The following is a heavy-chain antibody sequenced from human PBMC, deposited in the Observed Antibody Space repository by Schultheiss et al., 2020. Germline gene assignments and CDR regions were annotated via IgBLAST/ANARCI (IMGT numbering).Heavy chain of an antibody. Sequence: GESLKISCVASGFTFSSYAMTWVRQAPGKGLEWVSVISGSGGNAYYADSVKGRFTISRDNSKNTLYLQMSSLRVEDTALYYCASDGDDYNKFDFWGQGALVTVSS. CDR3: ASDGDDYNKFDF. J-gene: IGHJ4*02. CDR1: GFTFSSYA. CDR2: ISGSGGNA. V-gene: IGHV3-23*01. D-gene: IGHD4/OR15-4a*01.